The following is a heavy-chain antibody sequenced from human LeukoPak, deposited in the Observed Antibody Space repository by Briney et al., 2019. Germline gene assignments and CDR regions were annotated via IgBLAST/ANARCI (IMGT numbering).Heavy chain of an antibody. V-gene: IGHV1-2*02. CDR2: INPNSGGT. D-gene: IGHD3-22*01. Sequence: ASVKVSCKASGYTFTGYYMHWVRQAPGQGLEWMGWINPNSGGTNYAQKFQGRVTMTRDTSISTAYMELSRLRSDDTAVYHCARSSYYYDSSGYYLSGWFDPWGQGTLVTVSS. J-gene: IGHJ5*02. CDR3: ARSSYYYDSSGYYLSGWFDP. CDR1: GYTFTGYY.